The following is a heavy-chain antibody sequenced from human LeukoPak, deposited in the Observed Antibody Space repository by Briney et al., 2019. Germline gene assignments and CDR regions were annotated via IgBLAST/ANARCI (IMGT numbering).Heavy chain of an antibody. D-gene: IGHD2-21*01. J-gene: IGHJ4*02. CDR2: IYYSGST. Sequence: PSETLSLTCTVSGGSISSYYWSWIRQPPGKGLEWIGYIYYSGSTNYNPSLKSQVTISVDTSKNQFSLKLSSVTAADTAVYYCARQGGGDYFDYWGQGTLVTVSS. V-gene: IGHV4-59*08. CDR3: ARQGGGDYFDY. CDR1: GGSISSYY.